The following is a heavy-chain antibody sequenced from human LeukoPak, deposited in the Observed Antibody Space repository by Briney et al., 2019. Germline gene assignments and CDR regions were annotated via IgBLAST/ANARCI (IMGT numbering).Heavy chain of an antibody. CDR3: ARGRSNYYGMDV. J-gene: IGHJ6*02. CDR2: IYYNGNT. V-gene: IGHV4-61*01. Sequence: SETLSLTCTVSGGSIRSSYYYWNWIRRPPGKGLEWIGYIYYNGNTNYSPSLKSRVTMSVDTSKNLFSLKVSSVTAADTAVYYCARGRSNYYGMDVWGQGTTVTVSS. D-gene: IGHD1-26*01. CDR1: GGSIRSSYYY.